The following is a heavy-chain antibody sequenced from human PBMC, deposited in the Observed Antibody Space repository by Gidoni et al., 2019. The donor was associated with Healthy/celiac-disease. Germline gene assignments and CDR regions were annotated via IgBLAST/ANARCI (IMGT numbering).Heavy chain of an antibody. Sequence: EVQLVESGGGLVQPGGSLRLSCAASGFTFSSYEMNWVRQAPGKGLEWVSYISSSGSTIYYADAVKGRFTISRDNAKNSLYLQMNSLRAEDTAVYYCARVKDITYYEYWGQGTLVTVSS. J-gene: IGHJ4*02. CDR2: ISSSGSTI. CDR3: ARVKDITYYEY. D-gene: IGHD3-3*01. CDR1: GFTFSSYE. V-gene: IGHV3-48*03.